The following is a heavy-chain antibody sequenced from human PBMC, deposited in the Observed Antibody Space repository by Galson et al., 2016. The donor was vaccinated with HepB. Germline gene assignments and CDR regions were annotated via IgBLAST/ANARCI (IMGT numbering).Heavy chain of an antibody. CDR2: ISGDGATT. D-gene: IGHD3-10*01. J-gene: IGHJ4*02. Sequence: SLRLSCAASGFTFSTYAMSWVRQAPGKGPEWVSVISGDGATTFYADSVKGRFTISRDNSKNTLCLQMNSLRAEDTAIYYCAKSLWSGHYYFDYWGQGDLVPVSS. V-gene: IGHV3-23*01. CDR3: AKSLWSGHYYFDY. CDR1: GFTFSTYA.